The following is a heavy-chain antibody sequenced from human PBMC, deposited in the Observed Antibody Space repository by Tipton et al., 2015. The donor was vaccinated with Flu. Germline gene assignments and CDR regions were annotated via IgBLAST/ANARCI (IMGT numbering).Heavy chain of an antibody. CDR1: GFTFDDYA. V-gene: IGHV3-9*01. CDR3: AKDKGYGDSPYYFDY. Sequence: SLRLSCAASGFTFDDYAIHWVRQAPGKGLEWVSGISWDSGSIGYADSVKGRFTISRDNAKNSLYLQMNSLRAEDTALYYCAKDKGYGDSPYYFDYWGQGTLVTVSS. CDR2: ISWDSGSI. J-gene: IGHJ4*02. D-gene: IGHD4-17*01.